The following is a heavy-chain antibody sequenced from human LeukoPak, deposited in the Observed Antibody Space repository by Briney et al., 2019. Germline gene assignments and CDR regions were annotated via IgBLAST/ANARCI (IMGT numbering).Heavy chain of an antibody. V-gene: IGHV3-74*01. CDR1: GFIFGSYW. CDR3: ARDGVYSLDY. Sequence: GGSLRISCAASGFIFGSYWMHWVRKAPGKGLVWVSRINSDGSSTSYADSVKGRSTISRDNAKNTLYLQMNSLRAEDTAVYYCARDGVYSLDYWGQGTLVTVSS. D-gene: IGHD2-21*01. CDR2: INSDGSST. J-gene: IGHJ4*02.